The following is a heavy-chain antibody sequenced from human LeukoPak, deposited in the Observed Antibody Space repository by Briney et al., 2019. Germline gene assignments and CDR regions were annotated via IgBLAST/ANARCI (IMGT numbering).Heavy chain of an antibody. Sequence: SETLSLTCAVYGGSFSGYYWSWIRQPAGKGLEWIGRIYSSGSTKYNPSLKSRVTMSVDTSKNQFSLKLSSVTAADTAVYYCARARMDFAWSGGPFDPWGQGTLVTVSS. CDR2: IYSSGST. CDR1: GGSFSGYY. CDR3: ARARMDFAWSGGPFDP. J-gene: IGHJ5*02. D-gene: IGHD3-9*01. V-gene: IGHV4-59*10.